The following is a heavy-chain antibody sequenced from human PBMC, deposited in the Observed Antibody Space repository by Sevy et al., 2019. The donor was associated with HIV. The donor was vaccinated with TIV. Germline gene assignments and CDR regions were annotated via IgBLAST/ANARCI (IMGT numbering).Heavy chain of an antibody. V-gene: IGHV3-30*04. J-gene: IGHJ4*02. CDR1: GFTFSHYA. CDR2: MSYVGNSE. CDR3: ARLSSCGGDCYYFDY. D-gene: IGHD2-21*02. Sequence: GGSLRLSCAASGFTFSHYALHWVRQAPGKGLEWVAIMSYVGNSENYADSVKGRFTISRDNSKNALYLQMNSLRAEDTALYYGARLSSCGGDCYYFDYWGQGTLVTVSS.